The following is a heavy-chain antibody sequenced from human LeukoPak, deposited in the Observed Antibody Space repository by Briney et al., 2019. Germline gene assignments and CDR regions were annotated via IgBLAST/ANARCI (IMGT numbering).Heavy chain of an antibody. CDR3: ARGAGIIDY. V-gene: IGHV4-34*01. CDR2: INHSGST. J-gene: IGHJ4*02. Sequence: SETLSLTCAVYGGSFSGYYWSWIRQPPGKGLEWIGEINHSGSTNYNPSLKSRVTISVDTSKNQFSLKLSSVTAADTAVYYCARGAGIIDYWGQGTLVTVSS. D-gene: IGHD1-1*01. CDR1: GGSFSGYY.